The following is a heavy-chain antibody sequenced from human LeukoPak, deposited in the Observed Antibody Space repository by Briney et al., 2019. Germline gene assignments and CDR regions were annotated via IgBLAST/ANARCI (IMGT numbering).Heavy chain of an antibody. CDR1: GDSVSNSAVA. V-gene: IGHV6-1*01. Sequence: SQTLSLTCDISGDSVSNSAVAWNWIRQSPSRGLEWLGRTHYRSKWSSDYAVFVKSRISINPDTSKNQFSLHLNSVTLEDTAVYYCARQTGPLDFWGQGTRVTVSS. CDR2: THYRSKWSS. J-gene: IGHJ3*01. CDR3: ARQTGPLDF.